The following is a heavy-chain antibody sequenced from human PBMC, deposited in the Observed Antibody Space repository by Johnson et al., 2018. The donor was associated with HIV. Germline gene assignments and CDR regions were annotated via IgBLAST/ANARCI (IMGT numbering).Heavy chain of an antibody. CDR1: GFTFSNYA. J-gene: IGHJ3*02. Sequence: QVQLVESGGGVVQPGRSLRLSCAASGFTFSNYAMHWVRQAPGKGLEWVAVISYDGSYKYYADSVKGRFTISRDNSKNTLSLHMNSLRAEDTAVFYCAKDGGSYGGAFDIWGQGTMVTVSS. D-gene: IGHD1-26*01. V-gene: IGHV3-30*01. CDR3: AKDGGSYGGAFDI. CDR2: ISYDGSYK.